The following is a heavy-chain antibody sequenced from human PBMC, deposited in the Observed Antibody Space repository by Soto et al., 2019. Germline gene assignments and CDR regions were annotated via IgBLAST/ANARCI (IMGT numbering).Heavy chain of an antibody. V-gene: IGHV4-30-4*08. D-gene: IGHD2-15*01. Sequence: SETLSLTCTVSGGSISGGDYSCSWIRQPPGKGLEWIGYIYYSGGTYYNPSLKSRVTLSVDTSKNQFSLKLTSVTAADTAVYYCARGGRRAYCSGGRCSGYYYGMDVWGQGTKVTVSS. J-gene: IGHJ6*02. CDR2: IYYSGGT. CDR1: GGSISGGDYS. CDR3: ARGGRRAYCSGGRCSGYYYGMDV.